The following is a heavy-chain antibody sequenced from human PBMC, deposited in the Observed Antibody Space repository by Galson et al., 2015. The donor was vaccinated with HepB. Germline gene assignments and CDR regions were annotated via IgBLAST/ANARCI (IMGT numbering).Heavy chain of an antibody. CDR1: GGTFSTLA. J-gene: IGHJ4*02. V-gene: IGHV1-69*04. D-gene: IGHD6-13*01. CDR3: ARAVDATYSSSWRFFDF. Sequence: SVKVSCKASGGTFSTLAISWVRQAPGQGLEWVGRIIPILGKTNYAQKFQGRVSITADRYTNTVYMELSSLRFEDTAIYYCARAVDATYSSSWRFFDFWGQGTLVTVSS. CDR2: IIPILGKT.